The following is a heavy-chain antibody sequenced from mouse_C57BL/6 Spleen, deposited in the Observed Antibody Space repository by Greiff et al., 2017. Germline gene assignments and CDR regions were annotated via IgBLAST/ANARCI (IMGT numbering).Heavy chain of an antibody. J-gene: IGHJ3*01. CDR1: GYTFTSYW. Sequence: QVQLQQPGAELVRPGSSVKLSCKASGYTFTSYWMHWVKQRPIQGLEWIGNIDPSDSETHYNQKFKDKATLTVDKSSSTAYMQLSSLTSEDSAVYCGARRYDYDAGFGYWGQGTLVTVSA. CDR3: ARRYDYDAGFGY. CDR2: IDPSDSET. V-gene: IGHV1-52*01. D-gene: IGHD2-4*01.